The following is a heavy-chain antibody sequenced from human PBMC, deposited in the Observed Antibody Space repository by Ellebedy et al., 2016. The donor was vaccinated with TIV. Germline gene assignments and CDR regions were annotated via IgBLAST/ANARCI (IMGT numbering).Heavy chain of an antibody. CDR1: GFTFSDYN. CDR2: ISSRSSYI. V-gene: IGHV3-21*01. D-gene: IGHD5-18*01. J-gene: IGHJ4*02. Sequence: GESLKISXAASGFTFSDYNMFWVRQPPGKGLEWVSSISSRSSYIYYPDSVKGRFTVSRDNAKNSLYLQMNSLRAEDTAVYYCARGIQLWLEYFDYWGQGTLVTVSS. CDR3: ARGIQLWLEYFDY.